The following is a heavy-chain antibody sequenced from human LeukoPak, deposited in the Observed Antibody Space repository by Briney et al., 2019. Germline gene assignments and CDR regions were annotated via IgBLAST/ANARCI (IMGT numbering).Heavy chain of an antibody. Sequence: KSSQTLSLTCTVSGGSISSGSYYWSWIRQPPGKGLEWIGEINHSGSTNYNPSLKSRVIISVDTSKNQFSLKLSSVTAADTAVYYCARGRGDSSSRRRFDYWGQGTLVTVSS. D-gene: IGHD6-13*01. CDR3: ARGRGDSSSRRRFDY. CDR1: GGSISSGSYY. CDR2: INHSGST. V-gene: IGHV4-39*07. J-gene: IGHJ4*02.